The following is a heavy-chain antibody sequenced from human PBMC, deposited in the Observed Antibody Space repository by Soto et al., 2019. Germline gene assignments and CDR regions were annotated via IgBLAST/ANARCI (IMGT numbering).Heavy chain of an antibody. V-gene: IGHV4-39*01. CDR3: ARWGASVAGFDY. CDR1: GGSISSSSYY. CDR2: IYYSGST. D-gene: IGHD6-19*01. J-gene: IGHJ4*02. Sequence: QLQLQESGPGLVKPSETLSLTCTVSGGSISSSSYYWGWIRQPPGKGLEWIGSIYYSGSTYYNPSLKSRVTISVDTSKNQFSLRLSSVTAADTAVYCCARWGASVAGFDYWGQGTLVTVSS.